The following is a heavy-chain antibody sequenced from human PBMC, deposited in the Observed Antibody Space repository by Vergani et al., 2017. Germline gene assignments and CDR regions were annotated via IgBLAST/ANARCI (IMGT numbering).Heavy chain of an antibody. D-gene: IGHD3-22*01. CDR3: AIVTDYDDSSGYYLDY. Sequence: QVQLVQSGSEVRKPGASVKVSCQVSGYSLTESTIHWVRQAPGKGLECMGGFDPEHGEVTFAHHIQGRVTMTEHRSTDTAYMELSSLRPEDTALYYCAIVTDYDDSSGYYLDYWGQGTLVTVSS. J-gene: IGHJ4*02. V-gene: IGHV1-24*01. CDR1: GYSLTEST. CDR2: FDPEHGEV.